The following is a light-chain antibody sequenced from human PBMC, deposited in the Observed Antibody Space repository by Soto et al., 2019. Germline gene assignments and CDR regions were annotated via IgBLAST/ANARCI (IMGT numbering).Light chain of an antibody. J-gene: IGKJ4*01. Sequence: DIHMTQSPSSVSASVGDRVTITCRASQGISSCLAWYQQKPVKAPKLLIYTVSSLPSGVPSKFSGSGSGTDFTLTISSLQPEDFATYYCQQANSFPLTFGGGTKVEIK. CDR2: TVS. V-gene: IGKV1-12*01. CDR3: QQANSFPLT. CDR1: QGISSC.